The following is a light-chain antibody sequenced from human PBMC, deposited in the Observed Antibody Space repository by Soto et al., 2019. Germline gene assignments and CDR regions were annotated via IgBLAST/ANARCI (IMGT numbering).Light chain of an antibody. V-gene: IGKV3-15*01. J-gene: IGKJ4*01. CDR1: QSVSTN. CDR3: QQSFSTPLT. CDR2: GAS. Sequence: EIVMTQSPVTLSVSPGERATLSCRASQSVSTNLAWYQHKPGQAPRFLIYGASTRATGIPARFSGSGSGTEFTLTISSLQSEDSAVYYCQQSFSTPLTFGGGTKVEIK.